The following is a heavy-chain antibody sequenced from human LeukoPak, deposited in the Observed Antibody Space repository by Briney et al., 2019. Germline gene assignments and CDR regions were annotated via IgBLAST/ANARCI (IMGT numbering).Heavy chain of an antibody. D-gene: IGHD3-22*01. V-gene: IGHV3-11*04. J-gene: IGHJ4*02. Sequence: PGGSLRLSCAASGFIFSDYYMTWLRQTPGKGLECLSYISDSGSTINYADSVKGRLTISRDNAKKSLFLQMNSLRAEDTAVYYCAIYYDSSGSIDHWGQGTLVTVSS. CDR1: GFIFSDYY. CDR2: ISDSGSTI. CDR3: AIYYDSSGSIDH.